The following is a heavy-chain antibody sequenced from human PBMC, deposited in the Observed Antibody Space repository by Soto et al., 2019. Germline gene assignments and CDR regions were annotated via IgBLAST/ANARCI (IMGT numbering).Heavy chain of an antibody. CDR2: IRSKAYGGTT. D-gene: IGHD1-7*01. CDR1: GFTFGDYA. CDR3: TRTPLTGTKEGVFDY. Sequence: GGSLRLSCTASGFTFGDYAMSWVRQAPGKGLEWVGFIRSKAYGGTTEYAASVKGRFTISRDDSKSIAYLQMNSLKTEDTAVYYCTRTPLTGTKEGVFDYWGQGTLVTVSS. V-gene: IGHV3-49*04. J-gene: IGHJ4*02.